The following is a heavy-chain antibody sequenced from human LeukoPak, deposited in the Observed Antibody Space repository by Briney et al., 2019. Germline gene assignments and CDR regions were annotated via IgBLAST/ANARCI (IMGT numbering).Heavy chain of an antibody. CDR1: GFTFSSYG. Sequence: GGSLRLSCAASGFTFSSYGMHWVRQAPGKGLEWVAFIRYDGSNKYYADSVKGRFTISRDNSKDTLYLQMNSLRAEDTAVYYCAKDGWQQLASFDYWGQGTLVTVSS. D-gene: IGHD6-13*01. CDR3: AKDGWQQLASFDY. CDR2: IRYDGSNK. J-gene: IGHJ4*02. V-gene: IGHV3-30*02.